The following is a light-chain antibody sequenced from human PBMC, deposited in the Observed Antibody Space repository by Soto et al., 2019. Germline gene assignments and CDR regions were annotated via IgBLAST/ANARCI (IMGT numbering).Light chain of an antibody. CDR1: QSVSSTY. Sequence: EIVLTQSPGTLSLSPGERATLPCRASQSVSSTYLAWYQQKPGQAPRLLIYDASSRATGIPDRFSGSGSGTDFTLTISRLEPEDFAVYYCQQYGISPPWTFGQGTKVEIK. CDR2: DAS. CDR3: QQYGISPPWT. J-gene: IGKJ1*01. V-gene: IGKV3-20*01.